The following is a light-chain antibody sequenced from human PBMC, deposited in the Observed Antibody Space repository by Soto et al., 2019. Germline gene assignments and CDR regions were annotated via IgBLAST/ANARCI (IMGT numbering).Light chain of an antibody. J-gene: IGKJ4*01. Sequence: EIVMTQSPATLSVSPGERATLSCRASQSVSSNLGWYQQKPGQAPRLLIYGASTSATGIPARFSVSGSGTEFTLSCSSLHSADCEVYYCEQYHNRPLTFGGGTKGESK. V-gene: IGKV3-15*01. CDR2: GAS. CDR1: QSVSSN. CDR3: EQYHNRPLT.